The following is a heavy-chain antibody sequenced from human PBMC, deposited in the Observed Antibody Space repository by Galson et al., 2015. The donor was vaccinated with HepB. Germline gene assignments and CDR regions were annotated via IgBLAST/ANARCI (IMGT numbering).Heavy chain of an antibody. CDR3: AREGGGSSWYEYYYYYYGMDV. J-gene: IGHJ6*02. CDR1: GFTFSSYA. V-gene: IGHV3-23*01. D-gene: IGHD6-13*01. CDR2: ISGSGGST. Sequence: SLRLSCAASGFTFSSYAMSWVRRAPGKGLEWVSAISGSGGSTYYADSVKGRFTISRDNSKNTLYLQMNSLRAEDTAVYYCAREGGGSSWYEYYYYYYGMDVWGQGTTVTVSS.